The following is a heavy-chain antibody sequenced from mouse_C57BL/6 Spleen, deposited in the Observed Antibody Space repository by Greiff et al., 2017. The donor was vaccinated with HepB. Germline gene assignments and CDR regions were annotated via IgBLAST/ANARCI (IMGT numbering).Heavy chain of an antibody. CDR3: ARRGYYGSSYEAYFDV. CDR1: GFTFSDYY. D-gene: IGHD1-1*01. CDR2: ISNGGGST. J-gene: IGHJ1*03. Sequence: EVHLVESGGGLVQPGGSLKLSCAASGFTFSDYYMYWVRQTPEKRLEWVAYISNGGGSTYYPDTVKGRFTISRDNAKNTLYLQMSRLKSEDTAMYYCARRGYYGSSYEAYFDVWGTGTTVTVSS. V-gene: IGHV5-12*01.